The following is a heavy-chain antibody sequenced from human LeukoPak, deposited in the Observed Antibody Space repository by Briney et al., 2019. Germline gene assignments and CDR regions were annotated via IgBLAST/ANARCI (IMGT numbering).Heavy chain of an antibody. CDR3: ASTRRAAVAGRFAS. CDR1: GASMSSNY. J-gene: IGHJ4*02. D-gene: IGHD6-19*01. Sequence: SETLSLTCNVSGASMSSNYWSWIRQPPGKGLEWIGYIYHSGNTNYSPSLESRVTMSVDESKNQFSLRVHFVSAADTAVYYCASTRRAAVAGRFASWGQGTLVPVSS. V-gene: IGHV4-4*09. CDR2: IYHSGNT.